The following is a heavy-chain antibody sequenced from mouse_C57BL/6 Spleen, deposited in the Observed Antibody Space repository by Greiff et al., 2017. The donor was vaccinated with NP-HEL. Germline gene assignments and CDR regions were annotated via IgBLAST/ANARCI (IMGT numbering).Heavy chain of an antibody. Sequence: VKLQESGPELVKPGASVKISCKASGYAFSSSWMNWVKQRPGKGLEWIGRIYPGDGDTNYNGKFKGKATLTADKSSSTAYMQLSSLTSEDSAVYFCARYDGRAMDYWGQGTSVTVSS. J-gene: IGHJ4*01. D-gene: IGHD1-1*01. CDR2: IYPGDGDT. CDR1: GYAFSSSW. CDR3: ARYDGRAMDY. V-gene: IGHV1-82*01.